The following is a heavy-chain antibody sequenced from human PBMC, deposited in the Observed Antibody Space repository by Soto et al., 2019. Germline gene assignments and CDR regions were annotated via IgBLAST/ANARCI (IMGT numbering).Heavy chain of an antibody. V-gene: IGHV3-23*01. CDR2: ITVSGGST. Sequence: EVQLLESGGGLVQPGGSLRLSCAASGFTFNSYAMSWVRQAPGKGLEWVSAITVSGGSTYYAGSVKGRFTISRDNSKNPLYLQMNSLRAEDTAVYYCAKGGDSSWYSHFDYWGQGTLVTVSS. CDR1: GFTFNSYA. CDR3: AKGGDSSWYSHFDY. J-gene: IGHJ4*02. D-gene: IGHD6-13*01.